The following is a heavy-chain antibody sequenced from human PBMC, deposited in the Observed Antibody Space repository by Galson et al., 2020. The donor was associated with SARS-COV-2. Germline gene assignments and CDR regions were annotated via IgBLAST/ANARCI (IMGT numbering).Heavy chain of an antibody. CDR3: ATMHWNRAFDI. V-gene: IGHV3-48*03. CDR1: GLSISGYE. Sequence: GGSLRLSCTVSGLSISGYELNWVRQAPGKGPEWPSYISSRGITIYYADSVEGRFTISRDNAKNSLFLQMDNLRAEDTAVYYCATMHWNRAFDIWGQGTMVTVSS. J-gene: IGHJ3*02. CDR2: ISSRGITI. D-gene: IGHD1-1*01.